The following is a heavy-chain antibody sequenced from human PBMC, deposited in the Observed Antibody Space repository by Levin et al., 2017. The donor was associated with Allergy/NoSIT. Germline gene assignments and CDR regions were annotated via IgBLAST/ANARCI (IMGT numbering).Heavy chain of an antibody. CDR2: IVVGSGNT. V-gene: IGHV1-58*01. D-gene: IGHD5-18*01. CDR1: GFTFTSSA. CDR3: AADGGYSYGDFDY. Sequence: SVKVSCKASGFTFTSSAVQWVRQARGQRLEWIGWIVVGSGNTNYAQKFQERVTITRDMSTSTAYMELSSLRSEDTAVYYCAADGGYSYGDFDYWGQGTLVTVSS. J-gene: IGHJ4*02.